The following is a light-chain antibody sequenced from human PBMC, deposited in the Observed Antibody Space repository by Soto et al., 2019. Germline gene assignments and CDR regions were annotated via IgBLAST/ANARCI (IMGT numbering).Light chain of an antibody. V-gene: IGKV3-20*01. CDR1: HSVSSTY. CDR3: QQYGSSPPYT. Sequence: EIVLTQSPGTPSLSPGERATLSCRASHSVSSTYLAWYQQKPGQAPRLLLYGASSRATGIPDRFSGSGSGTDFTLTISRLEPEDFAVYYCQQYGSSPPYTFGQGTKLEIK. J-gene: IGKJ2*01. CDR2: GAS.